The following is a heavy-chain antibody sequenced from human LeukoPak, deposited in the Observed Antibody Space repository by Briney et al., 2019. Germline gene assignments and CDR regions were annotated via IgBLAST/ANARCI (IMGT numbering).Heavy chain of an antibody. CDR3: ASTQEEQQLASFDY. CDR2: INPNSGGT. D-gene: IGHD6-13*01. J-gene: IGHJ4*02. CDR1: GYTLTGYY. Sequence: ASVKVSCKASGYTLTGYYMHWVRQAPGQGLEWMGWINPNSGGTNYAQKFQGWVTMTRDTSISTAYMELSRLRSDDTAVYYCASTQEEQQLASFDYWGQGTLVTVSS. V-gene: IGHV1-2*04.